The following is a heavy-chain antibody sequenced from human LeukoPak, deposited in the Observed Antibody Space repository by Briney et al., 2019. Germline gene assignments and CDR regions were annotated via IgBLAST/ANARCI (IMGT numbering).Heavy chain of an antibody. J-gene: IGHJ3*02. D-gene: IGHD1-26*01. CDR3: TSSLGGSYFHAFDI. Sequence: ASVKVSCKASGYTFTSYYMHWVRQAPGQGLEWMGIINPSGGSTSYADSVKGRFTISRDNSKNTLYLQMNSLRAEDTAVYYVTSSLGGSYFHAFDIWGQGTMVTVSS. V-gene: IGHV1-46*04. CDR2: INPSGGST. CDR1: GYTFTSYY.